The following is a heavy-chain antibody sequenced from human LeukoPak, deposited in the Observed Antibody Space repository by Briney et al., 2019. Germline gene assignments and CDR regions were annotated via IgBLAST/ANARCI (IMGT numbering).Heavy chain of an antibody. CDR2: IIPIFGTA. J-gene: IGHJ6*02. Sequence: ASVKVSCKASGYTFTSYDINWVRQAPGQGLEWMGGIIPIFGTANYAQKFQGRVTITADESTSTAYMELSSLRSEDTAVYYCARGGYSYGYHYYGMDVWGQGTTVTVSS. CDR1: GYTFTSYD. D-gene: IGHD5-18*01. CDR3: ARGGYSYGYHYYGMDV. V-gene: IGHV1-69*13.